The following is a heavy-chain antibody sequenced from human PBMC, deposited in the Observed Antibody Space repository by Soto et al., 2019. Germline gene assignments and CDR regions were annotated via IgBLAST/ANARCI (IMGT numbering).Heavy chain of an antibody. D-gene: IGHD3-22*01. CDR1: GASVSNGRYY. CDR3: ATDRYDRSGYYYFSDQ. J-gene: IGHJ4*02. Sequence: PSETLSLTCTVSGASVSNGRYYWSWIRQAPGKGLEWIGYIFYSGSTHYNPSLKSRVTISVDTPKNQFSLKLSSVTAADTAVYYCATDRYDRSGYYYFSDQWGQGTLVTVSS. V-gene: IGHV4-61*01. CDR2: IFYSGST.